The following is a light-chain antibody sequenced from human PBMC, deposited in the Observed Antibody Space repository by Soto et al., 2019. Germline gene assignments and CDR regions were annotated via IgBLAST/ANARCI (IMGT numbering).Light chain of an antibody. J-gene: IGKJ1*01. CDR2: DAS. V-gene: IGKV1-5*01. CDR3: QQYNSYSPWT. Sequence: DIQMIQSPSTLSASVGDRVTITCRASQSVSSWLARYQQKRGKAPKLLIYDASSLESGGPSRFSGSGSGTEFTLTISSLQPDDFATYYCQQYNSYSPWTFGQGTKVDIK. CDR1: QSVSSW.